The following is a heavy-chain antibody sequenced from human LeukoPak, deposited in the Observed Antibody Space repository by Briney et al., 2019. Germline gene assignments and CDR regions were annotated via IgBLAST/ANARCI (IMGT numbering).Heavy chain of an antibody. CDR3: AKDRAYCSSTSCYFVDY. V-gene: IGHV3-23*01. D-gene: IGHD2-2*01. Sequence: PGGSLRLSCAASGFTFSSYAMSWVRQAPGKGLEWVSAISGSGGSTYYADSVKGRFTISRDNSKNTLYLQMNSLRAEDTAVYYCAKDRAYCSSTSCYFVDYWGQGTLVTVSS. CDR2: ISGSGGST. CDR1: GFTFSSYA. J-gene: IGHJ4*02.